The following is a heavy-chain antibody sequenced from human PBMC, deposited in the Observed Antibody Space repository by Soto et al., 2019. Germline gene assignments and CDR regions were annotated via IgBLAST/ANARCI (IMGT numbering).Heavy chain of an antibody. CDR1: GFTFSSYW. CDR3: ATEVWVYYDFWSGDSDY. V-gene: IGHV3-7*01. J-gene: IGHJ4*02. D-gene: IGHD3-3*01. Sequence: EVQLVESGGGLVQPGGSLRLSCAASGFTFSSYWMSWVRQAPGTGLEWGANIKEDGSDMYYVDSVKGRFTISRDNAKNSLYPQMNSLRAEYTAVYYCATEVWVYYDFWSGDSDYWGQGTLVTVSS. CDR2: IKEDGSDM.